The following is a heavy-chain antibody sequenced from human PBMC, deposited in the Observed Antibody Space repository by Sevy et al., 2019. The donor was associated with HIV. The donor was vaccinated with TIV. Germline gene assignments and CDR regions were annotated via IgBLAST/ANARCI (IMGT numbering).Heavy chain of an antibody. J-gene: IGHJ5*02. CDR3: ARDGSFVVVPAAITNFWFDP. V-gene: IGHV1-69*13. CDR1: GGTFSSYA. D-gene: IGHD2-2*01. CDR2: IIPIFGTA. Sequence: ASVKVSCKASGGTFSSYAISWVRQGPGQGLEWMGGIIPIFGTANYAQKFQGRVTITADESTSTAYMELSSLRSEDTAVYYCARDGSFVVVPAAITNFWFDPWGQGTLVTVSS.